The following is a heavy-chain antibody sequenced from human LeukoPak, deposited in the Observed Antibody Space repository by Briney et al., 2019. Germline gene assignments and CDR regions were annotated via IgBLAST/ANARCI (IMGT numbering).Heavy chain of an antibody. CDR2: IKSKTDGGTT. D-gene: IGHD4-23*01. CDR1: GFTFGDYA. CDR3: TTDHGGNSVAFDI. V-gene: IGHV3-15*01. Sequence: PGRSLRLSCTASGFTFGDYAMSWVRQAPGKGLEWVGRIKSKTDGGTTDYAAPVKGRFTISRDDSKNTLYLQMNSLKTEDTAVYYCTTDHGGNSVAFDIWGQGTMVTVSS. J-gene: IGHJ3*02.